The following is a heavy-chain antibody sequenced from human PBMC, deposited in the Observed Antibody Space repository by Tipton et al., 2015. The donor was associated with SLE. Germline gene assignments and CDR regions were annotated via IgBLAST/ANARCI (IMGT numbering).Heavy chain of an antibody. D-gene: IGHD6-13*01. Sequence: LSLTCAVYGGSFSGYYWSWVRQAPGKGLEWVSVIYSGGSTYYADSVKGRFTISRHNSKNTLYLQMNSLRAEDTAVYYCARVGGGSSWYGWFDPWGQGTLVTVSS. CDR2: IYSGGST. J-gene: IGHJ5*02. CDR1: GGSFSGYY. V-gene: IGHV3-53*04. CDR3: ARVGGGSSWYGWFDP.